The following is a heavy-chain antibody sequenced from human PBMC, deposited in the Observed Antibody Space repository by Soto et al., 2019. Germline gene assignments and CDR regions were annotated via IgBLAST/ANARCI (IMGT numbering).Heavy chain of an antibody. CDR1: GFTFSSYA. CDR3: AKDIILITMVRGVEAP. J-gene: IGHJ5*02. CDR2: ITDSGETT. D-gene: IGHD3-10*01. Sequence: EVQLVESGGGLVQPGGSLRLSCAASGFTFSSYAMSWVRQAPGKGLEWVSSITDSGETTYHADSVKGRFTISRDNSKNSMYLQMNRRRSEDTAIYYCAKDIILITMVRGVEAPLAQGTLVNVSS. V-gene: IGHV3-23*04.